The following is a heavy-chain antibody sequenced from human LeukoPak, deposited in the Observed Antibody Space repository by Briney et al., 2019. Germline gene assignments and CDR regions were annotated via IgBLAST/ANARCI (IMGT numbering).Heavy chain of an antibody. CDR2: ISSSSSYI. Sequence: GGSLRLSCAASGFTFSSYSMNWVRQAPGKGLEWVSSISSSSSYIYYADSVKGGFTISRDNAKNSLYLQMNSLRAEDTAVYYCARVAGGKVDSGYYYDDYWGQGTLDTVSS. D-gene: IGHD3-22*01. V-gene: IGHV3-21*01. CDR3: ARVAGGKVDSGYYYDDY. J-gene: IGHJ4*02. CDR1: GFTFSSYS.